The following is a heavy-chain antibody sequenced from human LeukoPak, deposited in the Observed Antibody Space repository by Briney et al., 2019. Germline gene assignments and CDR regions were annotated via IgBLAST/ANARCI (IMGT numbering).Heavy chain of an antibody. J-gene: IGHJ4*02. Sequence: SETLSLTCTVSGGSISSSSYSCGWIRQPPGRGLEWIGCMYYSGSTYYNPSLKSRVTISVDTYKNQFSLKLSSVTAADTAVYYCARHYSSGWYYYFDYWGQGTLVTVSS. CDR1: GGSISSSSYS. CDR3: ARHYSSGWYYYFDY. CDR2: MYYSGST. D-gene: IGHD6-19*01. V-gene: IGHV4-39*01.